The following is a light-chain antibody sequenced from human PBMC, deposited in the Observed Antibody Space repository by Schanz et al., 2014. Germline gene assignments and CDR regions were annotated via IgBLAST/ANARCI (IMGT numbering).Light chain of an antibody. Sequence: QSALTQPPSASGSPGQSVTFSCTGTSSDVGGYNYVSWYQQHPGKAPKLMIYEVSKRPSGVPDRFSGSKSGNTASLTVSGLQAEDEADYYCNSYRSTTTRVFGTGTKLTVL. CDR1: SSDVGGYNY. J-gene: IGLJ1*01. CDR2: EVS. CDR3: NSYRSTTTRV. V-gene: IGLV2-8*01.